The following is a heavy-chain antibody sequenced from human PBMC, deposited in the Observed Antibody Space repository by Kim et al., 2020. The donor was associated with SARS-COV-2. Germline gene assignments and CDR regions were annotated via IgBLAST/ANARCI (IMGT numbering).Heavy chain of an antibody. D-gene: IGHD3-3*01. V-gene: IGHV1-3*01. CDR3: AGGFFKGHDY. J-gene: IGHJ4*02. CDR2: NT. Sequence: NTNYPRKLQRRVTLTSDASASTAYMELSSLRSEDTAVYYCAGGFFKGHDYWGQGTLVTVSS.